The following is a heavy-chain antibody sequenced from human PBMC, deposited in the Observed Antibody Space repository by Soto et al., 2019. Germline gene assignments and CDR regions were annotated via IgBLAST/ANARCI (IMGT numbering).Heavy chain of an antibody. D-gene: IGHD6-13*01. Sequence: GASVKVSCKVSGYTLTDLFLHWVGQAPGKGLEWRGGFDPEDGETIYAQKFQGRVTMTEDTSTDTAYMELSSLRSEDTALYYCATLVAAAGPIDYWGQGTLVTVSS. CDR1: GYTLTDLF. CDR2: FDPEDGET. CDR3: ATLVAAAGPIDY. V-gene: IGHV1-24*01. J-gene: IGHJ4*02.